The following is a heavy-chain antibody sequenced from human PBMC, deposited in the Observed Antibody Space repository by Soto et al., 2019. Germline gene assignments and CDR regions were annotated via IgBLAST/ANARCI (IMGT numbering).Heavy chain of an antibody. D-gene: IGHD5-12*01. V-gene: IGHV4-61*01. CDR2: IYYSGST. CDR3: ARRRDGYNLSWYFDL. CDR1: GGSVSSGSYY. J-gene: IGHJ2*01. Sequence: SETLSLTCTVSGGSVSSGSYYWSWIRQPPGKGLEWIGYIYYSGSTNYNPSLKSRVTISVETSKNQFSLKLSSVTAADTAVYYCARRRDGYNLSWYFDLWGRGTLVTVSS.